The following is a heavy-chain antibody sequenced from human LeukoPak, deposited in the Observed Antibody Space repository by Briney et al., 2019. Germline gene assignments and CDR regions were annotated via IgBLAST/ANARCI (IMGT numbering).Heavy chain of an antibody. CDR1: GGSFSGYY. D-gene: IGHD5-24*01. CDR2: INHSGST. J-gene: IGHJ4*02. V-gene: IGHV4-34*01. Sequence: SETLSLTCAVYGGSFSGYYWSWIRQPPGKGLEWIGEINHSGSTNYNPSLKSRVTISVDTSKNQFSLKLSSVTDADTAVYYCARAEGGLQLLQLPQYYFDYWGQGTLVTVSS. CDR3: ARAEGGLQLLQLPQYYFDY.